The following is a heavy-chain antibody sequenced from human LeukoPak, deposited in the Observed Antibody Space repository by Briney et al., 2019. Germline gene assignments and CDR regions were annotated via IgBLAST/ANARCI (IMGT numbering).Heavy chain of an antibody. V-gene: IGHV4-59*01. CDR2: IYYSGST. J-gene: IGHJ4*02. D-gene: IGHD6-6*01. CDR3: ARCPYSSSTLFDY. CDR1: GGSISNYY. Sequence: SETLSLTCTVSGGSISNYYWNWIRQPPGKGLEWIGYIYYSGSTNYNPSHKSRVTISVDTSKNQFSLKLTSATAADTAVYYCARCPYSSSTLFDYWGQGTLVTVSS.